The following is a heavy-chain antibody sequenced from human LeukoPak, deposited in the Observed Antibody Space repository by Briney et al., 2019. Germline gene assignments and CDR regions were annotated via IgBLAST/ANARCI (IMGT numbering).Heavy chain of an antibody. J-gene: IGHJ6*03. Sequence: GGSLRLSCAASGFTFSSYWMSWVRQAPGKGLEWVANIKEDGSEKYYVDSVKGRFTISRDNAKNSLYLQMNSLRAEDTAVYYCAREGTTRYYYMDVWGKGTTVTVSS. V-gene: IGHV3-7*01. CDR3: AREGTTRYYYMDV. CDR2: IKEDGSEK. CDR1: GFTFSSYW. D-gene: IGHD1-7*01.